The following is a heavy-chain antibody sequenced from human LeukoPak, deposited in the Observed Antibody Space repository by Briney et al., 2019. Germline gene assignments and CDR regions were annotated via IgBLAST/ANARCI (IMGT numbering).Heavy chain of an antibody. J-gene: IGHJ4*02. Sequence: GGSLGLSCAASGFTFSSYAMSWVRQAPGKGLEWVSAISGSGGSTYYADSVKGRFTISRDNSKNTLYLQMNSLRAEDTAVYYCATIAGSNYYGSGSYYRDFDYWGQGTLVTVSS. D-gene: IGHD3-10*01. CDR3: ATIAGSNYYGSGSYYRDFDY. CDR2: ISGSGGST. CDR1: GFTFSSYA. V-gene: IGHV3-23*01.